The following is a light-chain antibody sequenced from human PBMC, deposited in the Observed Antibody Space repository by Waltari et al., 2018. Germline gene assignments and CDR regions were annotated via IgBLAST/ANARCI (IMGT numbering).Light chain of an antibody. J-gene: IGKJ4*01. V-gene: IGKV4-1*01. Sequence: DIVMTQSPDSLAVSLGERATINCKSSQSILYRSSNRNALAWDQQKPGQPPKPVFFWAANRESGAPDRFSVSGSGTDFTLTISSLQAEDVAVYYCQQYYNAPLTFGGGTKVEIK. CDR2: WAA. CDR3: QQYYNAPLT. CDR1: QSILYRSSNRNA.